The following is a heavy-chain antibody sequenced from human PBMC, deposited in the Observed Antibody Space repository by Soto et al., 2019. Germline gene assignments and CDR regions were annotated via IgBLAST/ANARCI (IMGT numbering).Heavy chain of an antibody. CDR2: FDPEDGET. Sequence: GASVKVSCKASGYTFTSYDINWVRQTAGKGLERMGGFDPEDGETIYAQKFQDRVTMTEDTSTDTAYMELSSLRSEDTAVYYCATARTYYYDSSGYPMDYWGQGTLVTVSS. CDR1: GYTFTSYD. J-gene: IGHJ4*02. V-gene: IGHV1-24*01. D-gene: IGHD3-22*01. CDR3: ATARTYYYDSSGYPMDY.